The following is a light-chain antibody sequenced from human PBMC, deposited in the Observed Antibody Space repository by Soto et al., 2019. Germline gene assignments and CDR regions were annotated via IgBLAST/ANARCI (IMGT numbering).Light chain of an antibody. CDR3: LHCLQCLT. J-gene: IGKJ4*01. CDR1: QSLRHTNGYDY. CDR2: MAA. Sequence: DIVMTQSPLSLPVTPGQPASISCRSSQSLRHTNGYDYLDWYLQRPGQSPQLLIYMAAGRASGVPERFSVSGLDTDFSLKISRVEAEDVGVYYCLHCLQCLTFGGGTKVEIK. V-gene: IGKV2-28*01.